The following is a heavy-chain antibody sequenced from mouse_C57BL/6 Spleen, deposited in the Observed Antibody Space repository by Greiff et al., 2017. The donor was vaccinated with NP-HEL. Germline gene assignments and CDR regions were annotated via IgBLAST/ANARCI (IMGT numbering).Heavy chain of an antibody. CDR2: ISDGGSYT. Sequence: EVQGVESGGGLVKPGGSLKLSCAASGFTFSSYAMSWVRQTPEKRLEWVATISDGGSYTYYPDNVKGRFTISRDNAKNNLYLQMSHLKSEDTAMYYCARDRGEDWYFDVWGTGTTVTVSS. D-gene: IGHD3-1*01. CDR3: ARDRGEDWYFDV. CDR1: GFTFSSYA. V-gene: IGHV5-4*01. J-gene: IGHJ1*03.